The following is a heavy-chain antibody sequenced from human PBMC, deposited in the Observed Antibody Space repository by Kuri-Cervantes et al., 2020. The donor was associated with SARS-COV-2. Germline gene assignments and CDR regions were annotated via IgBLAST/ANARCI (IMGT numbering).Heavy chain of an antibody. CDR1: GFSLSTSGVG. Sequence: SGPTLVKPTQTLTLTCTFSGFSLSTSGVGVGWIRQPPGKALEWIALIYWNDDKRYSPSLKSRLTITKDTSKNQVVLTMTNMDPVDTATYYCARIGIAAAGYGMDVWGQGTTVTVSS. CDR3: ARIGIAAAGYGMDV. V-gene: IGHV2-5*01. D-gene: IGHD6-13*01. J-gene: IGHJ6*02. CDR2: IYWNDDK.